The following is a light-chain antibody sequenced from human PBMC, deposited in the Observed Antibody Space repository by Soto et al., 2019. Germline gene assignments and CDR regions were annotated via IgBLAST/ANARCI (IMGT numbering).Light chain of an antibody. J-gene: IGLJ1*01. CDR3: KSYTTNSNRV. Sequence: PGTQPASVSGSRGQSIPLSCTGTSSDVGAYSYVTWYQHHPGKAPKLMIYEVTRRPSGVSNRFSGSKSGDTASLPISGLQAEDEADYYCKSYTTNSNRVFGTGTKVTVL. V-gene: IGLV2-14*01. CDR1: SSDVGAYSY. CDR2: EVT.